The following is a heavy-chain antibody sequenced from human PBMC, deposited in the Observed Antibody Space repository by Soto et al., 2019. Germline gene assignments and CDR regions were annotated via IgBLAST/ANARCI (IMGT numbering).Heavy chain of an antibody. Sequence: SETLSLTCTVSGGSISSYYWSWIRQPAGKGLEWIGRIYTSGSTNYNPSLKSRVTMSVDTSKNQFSLKLSSVTAADTAVYYCARENVDFWSGYHDYWGQGTPVTVSS. D-gene: IGHD3-3*01. CDR3: ARENVDFWSGYHDY. V-gene: IGHV4-4*07. J-gene: IGHJ4*02. CDR1: GGSISSYY. CDR2: IYTSGST.